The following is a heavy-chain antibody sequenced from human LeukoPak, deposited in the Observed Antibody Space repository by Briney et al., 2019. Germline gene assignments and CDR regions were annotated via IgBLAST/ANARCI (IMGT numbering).Heavy chain of an antibody. CDR1: GFTFSSYG. CDR3: AKDQGSQSLYYYYCGMDV. V-gene: IGHV3-30*18. CDR2: ISYDGSNK. D-gene: IGHD3-16*01. J-gene: IGHJ6*02. Sequence: HPGGSLRLSCAASGFTFSSYGMHWVRQAPGKGLEWVAVISYDGSNKYYADSVKGRFTISRDNSKNTLYLQMNSLRAEDTAVYYCAKDQGSQSLYYYYCGMDVWGQGTTVTVSS.